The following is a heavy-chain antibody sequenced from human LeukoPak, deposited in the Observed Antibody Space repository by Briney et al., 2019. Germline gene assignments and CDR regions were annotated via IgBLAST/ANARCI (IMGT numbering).Heavy chain of an antibody. J-gene: IGHJ4*02. CDR3: ARHLSGITGYTYGRGIDY. D-gene: IGHD5-18*01. CDR2: IKQDGSDK. Sequence: GGSLRLSCAASGFTFSDYYMSWVRQAPGKGLEWVANIKQDGSDKYYVDSVKGRFTISRDNAKKSLYLQINSLRAEDTALYYCARHLSGITGYTYGRGIDYWGQGTLVTVSS. V-gene: IGHV3-7*01. CDR1: GFTFSDYY.